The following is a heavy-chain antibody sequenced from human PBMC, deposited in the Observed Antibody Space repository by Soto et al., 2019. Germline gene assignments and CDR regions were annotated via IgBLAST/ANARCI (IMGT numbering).Heavy chain of an antibody. Sequence: QVQLQESGPGLVKPSQTLSLTCTVSGGSISSGGYYWSWIRQHPGKGLEWIGYIYYSGSTHYNPSLKSRVXXSXDXXKNQFSLKLSSVTAADTAVYYCARDNNNYSYGMDVWGQGTTVTVSS. CDR2: IYYSGST. CDR1: GGSISSGGYY. D-gene: IGHD2-15*01. J-gene: IGHJ6*02. V-gene: IGHV4-31*03. CDR3: ARDNNNYSYGMDV.